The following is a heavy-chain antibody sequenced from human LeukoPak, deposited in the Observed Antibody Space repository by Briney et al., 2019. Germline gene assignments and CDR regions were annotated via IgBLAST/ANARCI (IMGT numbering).Heavy chain of an antibody. J-gene: IGHJ4*02. V-gene: IGHV4-30-4*01. Sequence: PSETLSLTCTVSGGSISSGDYYWSWIRQPPGKGLEWIGYIYYSGSTYYNPSLKSRVTISVDTSKNQFSLKLSSVTAADTAVYYCASSRGYSYGNEYYFGYWGQGTLVTVSS. CDR2: IYYSGST. CDR1: GGSISSGDYY. D-gene: IGHD5-18*01. CDR3: ASSRGYSYGNEYYFGY.